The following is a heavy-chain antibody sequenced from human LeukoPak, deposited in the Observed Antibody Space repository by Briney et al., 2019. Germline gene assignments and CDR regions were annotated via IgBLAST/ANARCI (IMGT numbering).Heavy chain of an antibody. CDR3: AKDPGWYGDYYYGMDV. J-gene: IGHJ6*04. V-gene: IGHV3-43D*04. CDR1: GFTFDDYA. CDR2: ISWDGGST. Sequence: GGSLRLSCAASGFTFDDYAMHWVRQAPGKGLEWVSLISWDGGSTYYADSVKGRFTISRDNSKNSLYLQMNSLRAEDTALYYCAKDPGWYGDYYYGMDVWGKGTTVTVSS. D-gene: IGHD6-19*01.